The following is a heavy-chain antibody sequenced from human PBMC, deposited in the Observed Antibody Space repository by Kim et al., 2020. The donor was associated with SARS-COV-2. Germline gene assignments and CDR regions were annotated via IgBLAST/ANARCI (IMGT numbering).Heavy chain of an antibody. CDR1: GFTFSSYG. CDR3: ARGPGDILTGYSISDFD. D-gene: IGHD3-9*01. V-gene: IGHV3-33*05. CDR2: ISYDGSNK. Sequence: GGSLRLSCAASGFTFSSYGMHWVRQAPGKGLEWVAVISYDGSNKYYADSVKGRFTISRDNSKNTLYLQMNSLRAEDTAVYYCARGPGDILTGYSISDFD. J-gene: IGHJ4*01.